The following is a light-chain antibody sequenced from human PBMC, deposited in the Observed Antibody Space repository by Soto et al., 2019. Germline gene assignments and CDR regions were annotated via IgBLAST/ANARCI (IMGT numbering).Light chain of an antibody. J-gene: IGLJ2*01. CDR1: SSTIGSNT. Sequence: QSVLTQPPSASGTPGQRVTISCSGSSSTIGSNTVNWYQQLPGTAPKLLIYSNNQRPSGVPDRFSGSKSGTSASLAISGLQSEDEADYYCAAWDDSLTGVVFGGGTKRTVL. CDR2: SNN. V-gene: IGLV1-44*01. CDR3: AAWDDSLTGVV.